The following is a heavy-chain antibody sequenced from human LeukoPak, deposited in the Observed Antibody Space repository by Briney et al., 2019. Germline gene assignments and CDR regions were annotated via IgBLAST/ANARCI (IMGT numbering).Heavy chain of an antibody. D-gene: IGHD1-26*01. CDR2: INGDGSST. Sequence: GGSLRLSCTASGFTLSNYWMHWVRQAPGKGLVWVSRINGDGSSTSNADAVKGRFTISRDNAKNTLFLQMNSLRAEDTAVYYCARESSWAPDYWGQGTLVTVSS. CDR1: GFTLSNYW. V-gene: IGHV3-74*01. CDR3: ARESSWAPDY. J-gene: IGHJ4*02.